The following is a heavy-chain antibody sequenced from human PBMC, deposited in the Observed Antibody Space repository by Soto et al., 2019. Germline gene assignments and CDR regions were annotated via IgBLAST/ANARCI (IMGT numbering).Heavy chain of an antibody. CDR3: ARGLPNFSSFDS. D-gene: IGHD5-12*01. J-gene: IGHJ4*01. CDR1: GCTFSSYW. V-gene: IGHV3-74*01. CDR2: VSSDGSST. Sequence: EVQLVESGGGLVQPGESLRLSCEASGCTFSSYWMHWIRQAPGKGLVWVARVSSDGSSTVYANSVTGRLTISRDNAKNTLYLQINSLGDEDTAVYYCARGLPNFSSFDSWGHGTLVTVSS.